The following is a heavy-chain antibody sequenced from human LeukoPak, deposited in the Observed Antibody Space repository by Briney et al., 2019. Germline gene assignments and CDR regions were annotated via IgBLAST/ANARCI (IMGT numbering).Heavy chain of an antibody. CDR1: GYTFTSYD. V-gene: IGHV1-8*03. Sequence: ASVKVSCKASGYTFTSYDINWVRQATGQGLEWMGWMNPNSGNTGYAQKFQGRVTITRNTSISTAYMELSSLRSEDTAVYYCARDGGYCSGGSCSRGAFDIWGQGTMVTVSS. J-gene: IGHJ3*02. CDR2: MNPNSGNT. CDR3: ARDGGYCSGGSCSRGAFDI. D-gene: IGHD2-15*01.